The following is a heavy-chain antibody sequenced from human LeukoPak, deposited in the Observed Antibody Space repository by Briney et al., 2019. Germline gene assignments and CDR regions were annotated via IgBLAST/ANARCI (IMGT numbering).Heavy chain of an antibody. Sequence: GGSLRLSCAASGFTFSSYSMNWVRQAPGKGLEWVAVISYDGSNKYYADSVKGRFTISRDNSKNTLYLQMNSLRAEDTAVYYCARGYYDFWSGLTDVWGQGTTVTVSS. V-gene: IGHV3-30*03. CDR3: ARGYYDFWSGLTDV. CDR1: GFTFSSYS. D-gene: IGHD3-3*01. J-gene: IGHJ6*02. CDR2: ISYDGSNK.